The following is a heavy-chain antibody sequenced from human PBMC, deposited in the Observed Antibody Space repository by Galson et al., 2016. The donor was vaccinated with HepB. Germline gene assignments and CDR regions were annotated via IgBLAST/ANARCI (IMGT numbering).Heavy chain of an antibody. CDR2: ISSTGTTT. CDR1: GFTFNTYA. Sequence: SLRLSCATSGFTFNTYAMAWIRQAPGKGLEWVSQISSTGTTTHSADSVKGRFTISRDNTKNSLYLQMNSLRAEDTAVYYCARDHRRWNYDPDAFDMWGQGTMVTVSS. V-gene: IGHV3-11*01. CDR3: ARDHRRWNYDPDAFDM. D-gene: IGHD1-7*01. J-gene: IGHJ3*02.